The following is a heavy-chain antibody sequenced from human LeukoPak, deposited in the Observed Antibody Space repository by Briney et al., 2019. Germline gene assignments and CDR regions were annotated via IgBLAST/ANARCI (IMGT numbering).Heavy chain of an antibody. J-gene: IGHJ4*02. Sequence: GGSLRLSCAASGFTFSSYAMHWVRRAPGKGLEWVAVISYDGSNKYYADSVKGRFTISRDNSKNTLYLQMNSLRAEDTAVYYCARDRSRIAVAGTRFDYWGQGTLVTVSS. CDR3: ARDRSRIAVAGTRFDY. V-gene: IGHV3-30*04. CDR1: GFTFSSYA. CDR2: ISYDGSNK. D-gene: IGHD6-19*01.